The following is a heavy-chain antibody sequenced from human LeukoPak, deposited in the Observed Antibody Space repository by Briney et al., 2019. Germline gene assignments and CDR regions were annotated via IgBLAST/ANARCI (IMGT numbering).Heavy chain of an antibody. V-gene: IGHV4-4*02. CDR2: IYHSGST. J-gene: IGHJ6*02. Sequence: SETLSLTCAVSGGSISSSNWWSWVRQPPGKGLEWIGEIYHSGSTNYNPSLKSRLTISVDKSKNQFSLKLSSVTAADTAVYYCAGLGGSSWYRYYYGMDVWGQGTTVTVSS. CDR3: AGLGGSSWYRYYYGMDV. D-gene: IGHD6-13*01. CDR1: GGSISSSNW.